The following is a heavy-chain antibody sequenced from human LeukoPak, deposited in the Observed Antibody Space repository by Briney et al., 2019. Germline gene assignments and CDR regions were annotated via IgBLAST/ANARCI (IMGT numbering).Heavy chain of an antibody. V-gene: IGHV4-34*01. J-gene: IGHJ5*02. CDR2: INHSGST. CDR3: AXXXFLEWLSPYDWFDP. Sequence: SETLSLTCAVYGGSFSGYYWSWIRQPPGKGLEWIGEINHSGSTNYNPSLKSRVTISVDTSKNQFSLKLSSVTAADTAVYYCAXXXFLEWLSPYDWFDPWGQGTLVTVSS. D-gene: IGHD3-3*01. CDR1: GGSFSGYY.